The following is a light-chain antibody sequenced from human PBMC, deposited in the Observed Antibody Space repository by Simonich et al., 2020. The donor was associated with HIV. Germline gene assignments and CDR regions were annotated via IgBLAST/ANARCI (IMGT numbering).Light chain of an antibody. CDR1: PSVSSY. CDR3: QQYNNWPSPFT. Sequence: EIVLTQSPATLSLSPGERATLSCRASPSVSSYLAWYQQKPGLAPRLLIYGASTRATCIPARFSGSGSGTEFTLTISSMQSEDFAVYYCQQYNNWPSPFTFGPGTEVDIK. CDR2: GAS. J-gene: IGKJ3*01. V-gene: IGKV3-15*01.